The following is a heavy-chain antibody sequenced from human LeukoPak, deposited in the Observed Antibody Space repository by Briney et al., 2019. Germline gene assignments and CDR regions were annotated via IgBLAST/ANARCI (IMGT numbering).Heavy chain of an antibody. Sequence: GGSLRLSCAASGFTFSSYWMSWVRQAPGKGLEWVSVIYSGGSTYYADSVKGRFTISRDNSENTLYLQMNSLRAEDTAVYYCARVSTEGFNWFDPWGQGTLVTVSS. V-gene: IGHV3-66*01. CDR3: ARVSTEGFNWFDP. D-gene: IGHD2-2*01. CDR1: GFTFSSYW. CDR2: IYSGGST. J-gene: IGHJ5*02.